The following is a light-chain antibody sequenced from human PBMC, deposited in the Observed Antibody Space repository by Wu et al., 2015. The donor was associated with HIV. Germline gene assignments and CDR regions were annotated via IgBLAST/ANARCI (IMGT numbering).Light chain of an antibody. CDR2: AAS. CDR3: QESSSIPPA. CDR1: QNINSF. J-gene: IGKJ5*01. V-gene: IGKV1-39*01. Sequence: DIQMTQSPSSLSASIGDRVTITCRANQNINSFLNWYQQKPGKAPELLISAASNLQSGAPSRFSGSGSGTDFTLTISSLQPEDFATYFCQESSSIPPAFGQGTRVDNK.